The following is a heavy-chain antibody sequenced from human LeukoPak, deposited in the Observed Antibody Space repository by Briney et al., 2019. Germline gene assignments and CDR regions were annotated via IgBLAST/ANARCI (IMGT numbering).Heavy chain of an antibody. CDR3: VHSYGSGSYDY. CDR2: IYSDDDK. Sequence: TAPSSGSSRSTSSARVACIPQRPQPALPRLALIYSDDDKRYSPSLKSRLTITKDTSKNQAVLTMTNMDPAHTATYYCVHSYGSGSYDYWGHGTLVTVSS. V-gene: IGHV2-5*02. J-gene: IGHJ4*01. CDR1: GSSRSTSSAR. D-gene: IGHD3-22*01.